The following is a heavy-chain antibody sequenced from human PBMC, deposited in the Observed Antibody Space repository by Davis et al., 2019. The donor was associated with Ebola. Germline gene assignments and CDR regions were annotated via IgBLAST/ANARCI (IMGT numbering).Heavy chain of an antibody. CDR2: IKNKVEGETT. V-gene: IGHV3-15*06. CDR3: TRGSGSYD. J-gene: IGHJ4*02. D-gene: IGHD1-26*01. Sequence: GESLKISCAASGFTFTSAWMSWVRQAPGKGLEWVGRIKNKVEGETTHYAARVKGRFTTARDDSRNTLYLKMNRLKTEDTALYFCTRGSGSYDWGQGTRVTVSS. CDR1: GFTFTSAW.